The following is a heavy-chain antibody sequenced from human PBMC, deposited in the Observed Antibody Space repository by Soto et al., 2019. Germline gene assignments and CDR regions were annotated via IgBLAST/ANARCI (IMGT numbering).Heavy chain of an antibody. CDR3: ARGGTDMATPSHWFDP. V-gene: IGHV1-69*12. D-gene: IGHD5-18*01. Sequence: QVQLVQSGAEVKKPGSSVKVSCKASGGTFSSYAISWVRQAPGQGLEWMGGIIPIFGTANYAQTFQGRVTITADESTSTAGMELSSLISEDTAVYYCARGGTDMATPSHWFDPCGQGTLVTVS. CDR1: GGTFSSYA. J-gene: IGHJ5*02. CDR2: IIPIFGTA.